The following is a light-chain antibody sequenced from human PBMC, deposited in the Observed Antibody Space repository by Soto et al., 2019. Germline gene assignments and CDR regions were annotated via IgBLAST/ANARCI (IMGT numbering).Light chain of an antibody. J-gene: IGLJ1*01. CDR3: SSYTTSRTLACV. CDR1: TRDVGGYNF. V-gene: IGLV2-14*01. CDR2: EVS. Sequence: QSVLTQPASVSGSPGQSITISCTGTTRDVGGYNFVSWYQHHPGEAPKLMIYEVSNRPSGVSHRFSASKSGNTASLAISGLQAEDEADYYCSSYTTSRTLACVFGTGTKLTVL.